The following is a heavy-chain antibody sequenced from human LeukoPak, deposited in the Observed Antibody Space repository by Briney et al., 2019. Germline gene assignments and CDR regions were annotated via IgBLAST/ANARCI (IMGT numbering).Heavy chain of an antibody. J-gene: IGHJ4*02. CDR3: ARVRYYDIPLDY. V-gene: IGHV3-7*01. D-gene: IGHD3-9*01. Sequence: GGSLRLSCAASGFTFSSYSMNWVRQAPGKGLEWVANIKQDGSEKYYVDSVKGRFTISRDNAKNSLCLQMNSLRAEDTAVYYCARVRYYDIPLDYWGQGTLVTVSS. CDR1: GFTFSSYS. CDR2: IKQDGSEK.